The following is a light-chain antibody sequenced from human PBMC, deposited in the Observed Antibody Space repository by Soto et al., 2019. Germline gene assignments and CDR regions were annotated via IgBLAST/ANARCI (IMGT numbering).Light chain of an antibody. Sequence: ETLMTQSPATLSASPGERVTLSCRASQNINFNLAWYQQKPGQAPRVLIYGASSRDSGITVRFSGSGSGTDFTLTISSLEHDDFEFYYCQQYHNWPPLTFGGETRVEIK. CDR2: GAS. J-gene: IGKJ4*01. CDR1: QNINFN. CDR3: QQYHNWPPLT. V-gene: IGKV3D-15*01.